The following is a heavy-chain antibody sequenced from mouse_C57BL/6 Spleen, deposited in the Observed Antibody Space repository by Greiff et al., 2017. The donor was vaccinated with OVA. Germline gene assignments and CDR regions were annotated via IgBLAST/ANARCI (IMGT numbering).Heavy chain of an antibody. D-gene: IGHD4-1*01. CDR3: ARRSNFYYFDY. Sequence: QVHVKQPGAELVKPGASVKMSCKASGYTFTSYWITWVKQRPGQGLEWIGDIYPGSGSTNYNEKFKSKATLTVDTSSSTAYMQLSSLTSEDSAVYYCARRSNFYYFDYWGQGTTLTVSS. J-gene: IGHJ2*01. CDR2: IYPGSGST. V-gene: IGHV1-55*01. CDR1: GYTFTSYW.